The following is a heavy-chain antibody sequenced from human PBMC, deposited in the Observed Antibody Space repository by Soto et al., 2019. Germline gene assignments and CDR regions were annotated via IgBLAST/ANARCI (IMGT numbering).Heavy chain of an antibody. CDR2: IIPIFGTA. V-gene: IGHV1-69*01. D-gene: IGHD6-13*01. CDR1: GGTFSSYA. J-gene: IGHJ6*02. Sequence: QVQLVQSGAEVKKPGSSVKVSCKASGGTFSSYAISWVRQAPGQGLEWMGGIIPIFGTANYAQKFQGRVTITAEESTRTADMEVSSPGSEGTAVYYCAGLSIAGAGKSAHFYYCGMDVWGRGTTVTVSS. CDR3: AGLSIAGAGKSAHFYYCGMDV.